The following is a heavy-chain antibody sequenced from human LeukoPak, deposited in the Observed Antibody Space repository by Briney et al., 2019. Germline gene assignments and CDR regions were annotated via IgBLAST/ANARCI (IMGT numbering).Heavy chain of an antibody. CDR1: GGSFSGYY. CDR3: VRSDDFWSGYYGY. J-gene: IGHJ4*02. CDR2: INHSGST. V-gene: IGHV4-34*01. D-gene: IGHD3-3*01. Sequence: PSETLSLTCAVYGGSFSGYYWSWIRQPPGKGLEWIGEINHSGSTNYNPSLKSRVTISVDTSKNQFSLKLSSVTAADTAVYYCVRSDDFWSGYYGYWGQGTLVTVSS.